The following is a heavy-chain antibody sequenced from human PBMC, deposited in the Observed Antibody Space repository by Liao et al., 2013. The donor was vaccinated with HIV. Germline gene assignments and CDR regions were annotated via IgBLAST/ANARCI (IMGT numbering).Heavy chain of an antibody. CDR3: ARDDYYYDSSGYSWFDP. V-gene: IGHV4-61*02. CDR1: GGSISSGSYY. D-gene: IGHD3-22*01. J-gene: IGHJ5*02. CDR2: IYTSGST. Sequence: QVQLQESGPGLVKPSQTLSLTCTVSGGSISSGSYYWSWIRQPAGKGLEWIGRIYTSGSTNYNPSLKSRVTISVDTSKNQVSLKLRSVTAADTAVYYCARDDYYYDSSGYSWFDPWGQGTLVTVSS.